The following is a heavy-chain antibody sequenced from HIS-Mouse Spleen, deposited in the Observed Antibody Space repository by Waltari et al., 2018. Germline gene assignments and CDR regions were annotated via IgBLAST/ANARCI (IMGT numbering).Heavy chain of an antibody. CDR2: IYYSGST. J-gene: IGHJ2*01. CDR3: AREIPYSSSWYDWYFDL. V-gene: IGHV4-39*07. Sequence: QLQLQESGPGLVKPSETLSLTCTVSGGSISISRYYWGWIRQPPGKGLEWMGRIYYSGSTYYNPALTSRVTISVDTSKNQFSLKLSSVTAADTAVYYCAREIPYSSSWYDWYFDLWGRGTLVTVSS. CDR1: GGSISISRYY. D-gene: IGHD6-13*01.